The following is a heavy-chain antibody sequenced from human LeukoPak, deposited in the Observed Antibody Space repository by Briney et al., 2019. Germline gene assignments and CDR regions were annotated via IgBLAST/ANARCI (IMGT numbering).Heavy chain of an antibody. CDR1: GYTFTSYG. J-gene: IGHJ4*02. V-gene: IGHV1-18*01. CDR3: ARDKNRGGYDYPPLV. CDR2: ISAYNGNT. D-gene: IGHD5-12*01. Sequence: GASVKVSCKASGYTFTSYGISWVRQAPGQGLEWMGWISAYNGNTNYAQKLQGRVTMATETSTSTAYMELRSLRSDDTAVYYCARDKNRGGYDYPPLVWGQGTLVTVSS.